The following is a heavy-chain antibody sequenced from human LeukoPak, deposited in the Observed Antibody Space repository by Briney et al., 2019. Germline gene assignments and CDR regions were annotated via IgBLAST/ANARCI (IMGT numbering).Heavy chain of an antibody. CDR1: GGSFSGYY. D-gene: IGHD4-4*01. CDR2: IYYSGST. J-gene: IGHJ5*02. V-gene: IGHV4-31*11. Sequence: PSETLSLTCAVYGGSFSGYYWSWIRQHPGKGLEWIGYIYYSGSTHYNPSLKSRVTISVDTSKNQFSLKLSSVTAADTAVYYCARVIGTVAHWFDPWGQGTLVTVSS. CDR3: ARVIGTVAHWFDP.